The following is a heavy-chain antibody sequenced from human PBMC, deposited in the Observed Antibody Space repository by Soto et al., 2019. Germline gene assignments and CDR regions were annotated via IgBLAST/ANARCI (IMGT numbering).Heavy chain of an antibody. V-gene: IGHV1-2*02. Sequence: GASVKVSCKASGYTFTGYYMHWVRQAPGQGLEGMGWINPNSGGTNYAQKFQGRVTMTRDTSISTAYMELSRLRSDDTAGYYCARDPHKYYDFWSGSFYYYGMDVWGQGTTVTVSS. CDR3: ARDPHKYYDFWSGSFYYYGMDV. J-gene: IGHJ6*02. D-gene: IGHD3-3*01. CDR1: GYTFTGYY. CDR2: INPNSGGT.